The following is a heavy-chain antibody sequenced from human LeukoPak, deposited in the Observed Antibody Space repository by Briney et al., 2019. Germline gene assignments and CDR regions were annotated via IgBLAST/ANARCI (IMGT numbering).Heavy chain of an antibody. CDR1: GYTFTDFA. Sequence: ASVKVSCKSSGYTFTDFAINWVRQAPGQGLEWMGIINPSGGSTSYAQKFQGRVTMTRDTSTSTVYMELSSLRSEDTAVYYCARGPSYYYDSSGYYHSWGQGTLVTVSS. CDR3: ARGPSYYYDSSGYYHS. V-gene: IGHV1-46*01. J-gene: IGHJ4*02. D-gene: IGHD3-22*01. CDR2: INPSGGST.